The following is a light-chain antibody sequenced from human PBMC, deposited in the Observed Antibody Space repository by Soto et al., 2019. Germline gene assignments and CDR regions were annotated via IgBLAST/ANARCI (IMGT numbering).Light chain of an antibody. V-gene: IGKV3D-7*01. Sequence: EIVITHSPPTLSLSPGIRATLSYRASQSISSSFLSWYQQKPGQTPRLLVYGASISATGIPASFSGSGSGTAFTLTISSLQPEDFAVYYCQQDYNLPWTFGQGTKVDIK. J-gene: IGKJ1*01. CDR3: QQDYNLPWT. CDR1: QSISSSF. CDR2: GAS.